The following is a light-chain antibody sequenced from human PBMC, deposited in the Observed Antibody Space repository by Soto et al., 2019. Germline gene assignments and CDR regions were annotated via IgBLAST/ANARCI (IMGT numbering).Light chain of an antibody. V-gene: IGKV1-8*01. CDR1: QGISSY. CDR3: QHYKTWPLS. Sequence: MRMTHSAASLSESTGDRVTITCRASQGISSYLARYQQKPGKAPKLLIYAASSLQSGVPSRFSGSGSGTEFTLTISSLQSEDFGIYYCQHYKTWPLSFGGGTKVDI. CDR2: AAS. J-gene: IGKJ4*01.